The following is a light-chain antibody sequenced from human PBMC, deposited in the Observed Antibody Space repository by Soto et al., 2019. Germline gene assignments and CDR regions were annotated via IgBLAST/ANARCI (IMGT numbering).Light chain of an antibody. J-gene: IGKJ1*01. Sequence: DIQITHSPSSLSASVGDRVTITCRSSQTVGTFLNCYQQRPGRAPNLLIYAASNLPTGVPSRFSGSGSGTDFTLTINSLQPEDFGTYYCQQSYSIRSWTSGQGTKV. V-gene: IGKV1-39*01. CDR2: AAS. CDR1: QTVGTF. CDR3: QQSYSIRSWT.